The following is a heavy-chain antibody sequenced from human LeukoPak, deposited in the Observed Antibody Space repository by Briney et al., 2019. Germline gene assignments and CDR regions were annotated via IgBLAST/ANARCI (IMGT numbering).Heavy chain of an antibody. CDR3: ARGKSQLLSFDY. Sequence: PGGSLRLSCAASGFTFSSAYMSWVRQAPGKGLEWVSVIYSGGNIYYADSVKGRFTISRDNSKNTLYLQMNSLRVEDTAVYYCARGKSQLLSFDYWGQGTLVTVSS. CDR1: GFTFSSAY. V-gene: IGHV3-53*01. CDR2: IYSGGNI. J-gene: IGHJ4*02. D-gene: IGHD2-2*01.